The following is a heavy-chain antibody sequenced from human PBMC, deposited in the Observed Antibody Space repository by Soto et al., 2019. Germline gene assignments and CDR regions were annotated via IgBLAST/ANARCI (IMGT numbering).Heavy chain of an antibody. CDR3: ARGGTLGGGWGAYFDY. CDR2: INPSGGST. D-gene: IGHD6-19*01. J-gene: IGHJ4*02. CDR1: GYTFTSYY. Sequence: QVQLVQSGAEVKKPGASVKVSCKASGYTFTSYYMHWVRQAPGQGLEWMGIINPSGGSTSYAQKSQGRVTMTRDTSTSTVYMELSSLRSEDTAVFYCARGGTLGGGWGAYFDYWGQGTLVTVSS. V-gene: IGHV1-46*01.